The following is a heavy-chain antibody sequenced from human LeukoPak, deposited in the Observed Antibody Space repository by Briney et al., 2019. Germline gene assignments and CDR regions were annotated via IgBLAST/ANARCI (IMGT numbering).Heavy chain of an antibody. V-gene: IGHV3-7*01. Sequence: GGSLRLSCAASGFTFSDYAMHWVRQAPGKGLEWVANIRYDGSEKYYVDSVKGRFTISRDNARNSLYLQMNSLTAEDTAVYYCARDPGFDYSPWGQGTLVTVSS. J-gene: IGHJ4*02. CDR3: ARDPGFDYSP. D-gene: IGHD4-11*01. CDR1: GFTFSDYA. CDR2: IRYDGSEK.